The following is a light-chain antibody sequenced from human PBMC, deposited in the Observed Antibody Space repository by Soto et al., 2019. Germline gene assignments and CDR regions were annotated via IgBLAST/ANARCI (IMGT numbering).Light chain of an antibody. Sequence: DIQMTQSPSSLSASVGDRVTITCQASQDINNYLNWYQQKPGKAPKLLIYDASNLEIGVPSRFSGRGSGTDFTFTISSLQPEDIATYYCQQYENLPTWTFGQGTKVEIK. J-gene: IGKJ1*01. CDR3: QQYENLPTWT. CDR2: DAS. CDR1: QDINNY. V-gene: IGKV1-33*01.